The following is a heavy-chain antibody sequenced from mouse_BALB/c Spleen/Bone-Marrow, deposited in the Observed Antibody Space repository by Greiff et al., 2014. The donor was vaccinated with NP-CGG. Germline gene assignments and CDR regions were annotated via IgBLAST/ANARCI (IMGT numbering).Heavy chain of an antibody. CDR2: IYPGNGDI. V-gene: IGHV1S53*02. D-gene: IGHD1-1*02. CDR3: KCSGGNYYAMDY. J-gene: IGHJ4*01. Sequence: QVQLQQSGAELVKPGASVKISCKASGYTFTDYAIHWVKQRHEQGLEWIGYIYPGNGDIRYNEKFKGKATLTADKSSSTAYMQLNRMTSESAVFYFCKCSGGNYYAMDYWGQGTSVTVSS. CDR1: GYTFTDYA.